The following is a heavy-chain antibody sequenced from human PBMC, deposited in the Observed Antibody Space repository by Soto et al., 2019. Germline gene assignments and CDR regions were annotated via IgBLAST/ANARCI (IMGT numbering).Heavy chain of an antibody. Sequence: QVQLQQWGAGLLKPSETLSLTCAVYGGSFSGYYWTWIRQPPGTGLEWIGEINHSGSTNYNPSLTSRVTISVDTAQNQFSLKLTSVTAADTAVYYWARDKITGLFDYWGQGTLVTVSS. CDR2: INHSGST. J-gene: IGHJ4*02. V-gene: IGHV4-34*01. CDR3: ARDKITGLFDY. CDR1: GGSFSGYY. D-gene: IGHD2-8*02.